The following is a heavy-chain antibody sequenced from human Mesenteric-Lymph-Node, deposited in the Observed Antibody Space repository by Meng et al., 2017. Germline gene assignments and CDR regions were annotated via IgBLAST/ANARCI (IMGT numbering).Heavy chain of an antibody. D-gene: IGHD6-19*01. CDR1: GGSISSSSYY. V-gene: IGHV4-39*07. Sequence: SETLSLTCTVSGGSISSSSYYWGWIRQPPGKGLEWIGSIYYSGSTYYNPSLKSRVTISVDTSKNQFSLKLSSVTAADTAVYYCARDNRYSSGWYGIYWGQGTLVTVSS. J-gene: IGHJ4*02. CDR2: IYYSGST. CDR3: ARDNRYSSGWYGIY.